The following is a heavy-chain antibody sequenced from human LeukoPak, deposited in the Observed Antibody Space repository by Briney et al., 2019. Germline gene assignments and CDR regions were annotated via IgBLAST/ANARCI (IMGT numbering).Heavy chain of an antibody. V-gene: IGHV3-53*01. CDR3: TRGVEPLAANTLTY. CDR1: GFTLITND. D-gene: IGHD1-14*01. Sequence: GGSLRLSCAAPGFTLITNDMCWVRQAPGEGLEWVSVLYIDGNIKYANSAPGRFTISRDNSMNTPYLIMNRLTPDATAVHYFTRGVEPLAANTLTYWGQGTLVTVSS. CDR2: LYIDGNI. J-gene: IGHJ4*02.